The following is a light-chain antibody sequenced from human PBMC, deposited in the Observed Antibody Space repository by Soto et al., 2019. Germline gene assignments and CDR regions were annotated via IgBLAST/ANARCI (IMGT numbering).Light chain of an antibody. V-gene: IGKV4-1*01. CDR2: WAS. CDR1: QCVWYNSNNKNY. CDR3: QQYYSTPFT. Sequence: DIVMTQSPDSLAVSLGEIATINCKSSQCVWYNSNNKNYLAWYQQKPGQPPKLLIYWASTRESGVPDRVSGSGSGTDFTLAISSLQAEDVAVYYCQQYYSTPFTFGGGTKVDIK. J-gene: IGKJ4*01.